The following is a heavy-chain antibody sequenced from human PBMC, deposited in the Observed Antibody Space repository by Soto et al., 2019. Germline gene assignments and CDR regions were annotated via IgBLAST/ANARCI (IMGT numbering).Heavy chain of an antibody. CDR3: ARLQGVFSLRWAPGHAFDT. D-gene: IGHD3-16*02. V-gene: IGHV1-18*04. J-gene: IGHJ3*02. CDR2: ISAYNGNT. CDR1: GYTFTSYG. Sequence: ASVKVSGKASGYTFTSYGISWVRQAPGQGLEWMGWISAYNGNTNYAQKLQGRVTMTTDTSTSTAYMELRSLRSDDTAVYYCARLQGVFSLRWAPGHAFDTWGQATMVTVSS.